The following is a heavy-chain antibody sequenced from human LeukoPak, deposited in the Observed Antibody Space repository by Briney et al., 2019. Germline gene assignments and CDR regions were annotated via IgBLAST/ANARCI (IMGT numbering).Heavy chain of an antibody. CDR2: IYSGGST. Sequence: PGRSLRLSCAASGFTVSSNYMSWVRQAPGKGLEWVSVIYSGGSTYYADSVKGRFTISRDNSKNTLYLQMNSLRAEDTAVYYCARESGYSYGHFDYWGQGTLVTVSS. CDR1: GFTVSSNY. D-gene: IGHD5-18*01. CDR3: ARESGYSYGHFDY. J-gene: IGHJ4*02. V-gene: IGHV3-53*01.